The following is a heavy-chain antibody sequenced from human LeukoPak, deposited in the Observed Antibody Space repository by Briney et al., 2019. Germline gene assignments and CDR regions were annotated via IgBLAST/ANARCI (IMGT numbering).Heavy chain of an antibody. CDR1: GGTFSSYA. Sequence: SVKVSCKASGGTFSSYAISWVRQAPGQGLEWMGRIIPIFGTANYAQKFQGRVTITTDESTSTAYMELSSLRSEDTAVYYCARVGGYSYGSHFDYWGQGTPGHRLL. CDR3: ARVGGYSYGSHFDY. J-gene: IGHJ4*02. CDR2: IIPIFGTA. D-gene: IGHD5-18*01. V-gene: IGHV1-69*05.